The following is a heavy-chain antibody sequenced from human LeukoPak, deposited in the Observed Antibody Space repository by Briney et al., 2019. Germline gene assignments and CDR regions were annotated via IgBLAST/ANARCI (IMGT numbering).Heavy chain of an antibody. V-gene: IGHV1-2*02. CDR1: GYTFTGYD. CDR3: ARWAPLREVILPGAISAFDI. CDR2: INPNSGGT. J-gene: IGHJ3*02. Sequence: ASVKVSCKASGYTFTGYDIHWVRQAPGQGLEWMGWINPNSGGTNSAQRFQDRVTMTWDTSISTAYMELGRLTSDDTAVYYCARWAPLREVILPGAISAFDIWGQGTMVTVSS. D-gene: IGHD2-2*01.